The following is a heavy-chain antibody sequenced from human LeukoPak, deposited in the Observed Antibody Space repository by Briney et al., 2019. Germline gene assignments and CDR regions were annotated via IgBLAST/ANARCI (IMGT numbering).Heavy chain of an antibody. CDR1: GYTFTSYD. Sequence: GASVKVSCKASGYTFTSYDINWVRQATGQGLEWMGWVNPNSGNTGYAQKFQGRVTMTRDTSISTAYMELSSLRSEDTAVYYCARGRPHILPGAMIDYWGQGTLVTVSS. D-gene: IGHD2-2*01. CDR3: ARGRPHILPGAMIDY. CDR2: VNPNSGNT. V-gene: IGHV1-8*01. J-gene: IGHJ4*02.